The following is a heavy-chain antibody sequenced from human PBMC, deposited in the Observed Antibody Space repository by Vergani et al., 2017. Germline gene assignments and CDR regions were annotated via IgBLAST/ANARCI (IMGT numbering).Heavy chain of an antibody. CDR2: IYHSGST. CDR3: ARDIRYSWYGFDQCWYFDY. D-gene: IGHD6-13*01. Sequence: QVQLQESGPGLVKPSGTLSLTCAVSGGSISSSNWWSWVRQPPGKGLEWIGEIYHSGSTNYNPSLKSRVTISVDKSKNQFSLKLSSVTAADTAVYYCARDIRYSWYGFDQCWYFDYWGQGTLVTVSS. J-gene: IGHJ4*02. CDR1: GGSISSSNW. V-gene: IGHV4-4*02.